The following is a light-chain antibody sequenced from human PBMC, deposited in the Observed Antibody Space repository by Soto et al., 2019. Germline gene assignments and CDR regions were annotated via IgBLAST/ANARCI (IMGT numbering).Light chain of an antibody. J-gene: IGKJ3*01. CDR2: AAS. CDR1: QTIIRY. CDR3: QQSYSTVFT. V-gene: IGKV1-39*01. Sequence: DIQMTQSPSSLSASVGDRVTITCRASQTIIRYLNWYQQKPGRAPNLLIYAASSLHTGVPSRFSASGSGTEFTLTISSLQPEDSATYYCQQSYSTVFTFGPGTRVEIK.